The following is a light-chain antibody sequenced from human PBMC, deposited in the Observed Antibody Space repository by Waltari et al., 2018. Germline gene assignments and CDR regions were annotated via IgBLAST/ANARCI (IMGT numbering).Light chain of an antibody. J-gene: IGLJ2*01. CDR1: SSDVGGYNY. CDR2: DVK. V-gene: IGLV2-11*01. Sequence: QSALTQPRSVSGSPGPSVTIPCPGTSSDVGGYNYVPWYQQQPGKAPKIMIYDVKKRPSGVPNRFSGSKSGNTASLTISGLQAEDEADFYCCSYAGSYILVFGGGTKLTVL. CDR3: CSYAGSYILV.